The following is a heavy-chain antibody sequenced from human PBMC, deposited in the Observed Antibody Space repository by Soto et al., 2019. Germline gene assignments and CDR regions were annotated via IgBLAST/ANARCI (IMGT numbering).Heavy chain of an antibody. J-gene: IGHJ6*02. CDR3: AKDGYSSSWYTPNRSVSQAYGMDV. Sequence: GGSLRLSCAASGFTFSSYGMHWVRQAPGKGLEWVAVISYDGSNKYYADSVKGRFTISRDNSKNTLYLQMNSLGAEDTAVYYCAKDGYSSSWYTPNRSVSQAYGMDVWGQGTTVTVSS. CDR1: GFTFSSYG. V-gene: IGHV3-30*18. D-gene: IGHD6-13*01. CDR2: ISYDGSNK.